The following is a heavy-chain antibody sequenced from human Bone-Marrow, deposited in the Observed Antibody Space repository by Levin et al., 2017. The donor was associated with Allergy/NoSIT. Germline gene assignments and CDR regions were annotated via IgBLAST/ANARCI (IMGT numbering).Heavy chain of an antibody. CDR1: GGSINSYY. Sequence: SQTLSLTCTVSGGSINSYYWSWVRQPPGNGLEWIGYIYYSGSTNYNPSLKSRVTISVDTSKNQFSLKLTSVTAADTAVYYCARGSSGYYWYFDLWGRGTLVTVSS. CDR2: IYYSGST. D-gene: IGHD3-22*01. V-gene: IGHV4-59*01. CDR3: ARGSSGYYWYFDL. J-gene: IGHJ2*01.